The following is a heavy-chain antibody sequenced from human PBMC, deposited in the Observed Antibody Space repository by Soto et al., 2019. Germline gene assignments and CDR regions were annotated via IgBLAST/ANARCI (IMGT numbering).Heavy chain of an antibody. CDR1: GFTFSSYS. CDR3: ARIQLGYDAFDI. D-gene: IGHD6-6*01. Sequence: SLRLSCAASGFTFSSYSMNWVRQAPGKGLEWVSSISSSSSYIYYADSVKGRFTISRDNAKNSLYLQMNSLRAEDTAVYCCARIQLGYDAFDIWGQGTMVTVSS. CDR2: ISSSSSYI. V-gene: IGHV3-21*01. J-gene: IGHJ3*02.